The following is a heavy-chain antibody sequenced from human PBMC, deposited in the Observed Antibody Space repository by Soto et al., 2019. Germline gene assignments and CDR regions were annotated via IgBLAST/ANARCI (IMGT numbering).Heavy chain of an antibody. CDR1: GGPITGYH. CDR2: IYSSGTI. V-gene: IGHV4-4*07. CDR3: ARNALSALDV. J-gene: IGHJ6*02. Sequence: QVQLQESGPGLVKPSETLSLTCTVSGGPITGYHWTWIRQPAGKGLQWIGRIYSSGTINHNPSLKSRVTTSVDTSNNQISLRLTSVTAADTAVYYCARNALSALDVWGQGTTVTVS. D-gene: IGHD1-1*01.